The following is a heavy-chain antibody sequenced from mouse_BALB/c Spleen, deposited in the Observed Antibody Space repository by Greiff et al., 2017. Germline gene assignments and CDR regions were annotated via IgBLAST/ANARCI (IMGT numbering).Heavy chain of an antibody. D-gene: IGHD2-2*01. Sequence: EVKLMESGGDLVKPGGSLKLSCAASGFTFSSYGMSWVRQTPDKRLEWVATISSGGSYTYYPDSVKGRFTISRDNAKNTLYLQMSSLKSEDTAMYYCARLEGQGYPSYYYAMDYWGQGTSVTVSS. V-gene: IGHV5-6*01. CDR1: GFTFSSYG. CDR3: ARLEGQGYPSYYYAMDY. CDR2: ISSGGSYT. J-gene: IGHJ4*01.